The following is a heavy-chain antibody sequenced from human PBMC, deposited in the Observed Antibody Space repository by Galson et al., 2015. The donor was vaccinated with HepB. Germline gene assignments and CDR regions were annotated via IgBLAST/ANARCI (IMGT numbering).Heavy chain of an antibody. CDR3: ARAAAGLDY. J-gene: IGHJ4*02. CDR2: ISYDGSNK. Sequence: SLRLSCAASGFTFSSYAMHWVRQAPGKGLEWVAVISYDGSNKYYADPVKGRFTISRDNSKNTLYLQMNSLRAEDTAVYYCARAAAGLDYWGQGTLVTVSS. D-gene: IGHD6-13*01. CDR1: GFTFSSYA. V-gene: IGHV3-30*04.